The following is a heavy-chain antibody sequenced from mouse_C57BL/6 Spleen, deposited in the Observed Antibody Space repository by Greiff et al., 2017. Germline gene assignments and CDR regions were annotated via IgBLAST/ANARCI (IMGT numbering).Heavy chain of an antibody. Sequence: EVMLVESGPGLAKPSQTLSLTCSVTGYSITSDYWNWIRKFPGNKLECMGYISYSGSTYYNPSLKSRISITRDTSKNQYYLQLNSVTTEDTATYYCARSRGNYPYYYAMDYWGQGTSVTVSS. V-gene: IGHV3-8*01. CDR1: GYSITSDY. J-gene: IGHJ4*01. CDR3: ARSRGNYPYYYAMDY. CDR2: ISYSGST. D-gene: IGHD2-1*01.